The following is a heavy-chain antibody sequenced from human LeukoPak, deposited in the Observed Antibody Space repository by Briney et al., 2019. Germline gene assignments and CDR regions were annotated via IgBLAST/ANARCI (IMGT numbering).Heavy chain of an antibody. V-gene: IGHV4-34*01. D-gene: IGHD6-19*01. Sequence: PSETLSLTCAVYGGSFSGYYWSWIRQPPGKGLEWIGEINHSGSTNYNPSLKSRVTISVDTSKNQFSLKLSSVTAADTAVYYCARGWSSGRYRLWGFDYWGQGTLVTVSS. CDR2: INHSGST. J-gene: IGHJ4*02. CDR3: ARGWSSGRYRLWGFDY. CDR1: GGSFSGYY.